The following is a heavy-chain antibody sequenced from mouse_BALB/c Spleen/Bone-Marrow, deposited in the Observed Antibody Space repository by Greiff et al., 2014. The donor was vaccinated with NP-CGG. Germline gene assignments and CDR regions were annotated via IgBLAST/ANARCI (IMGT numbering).Heavy chain of an antibody. CDR1: GFNIKDTF. Sequence: DVQLQESRADLVKPGASVKLSCTTSGFNIKDTFMHWVKQRPEQGLEWIGRIDPASGNTKYDPKFQGKATITADTSSNKVSLQLSGLTSEDTAVYYCAHDAPFTYWGQGTLVTVSA. D-gene: IGHD2-3*01. CDR3: AHDAPFTY. V-gene: IGHV14-3*02. CDR2: IDPASGNT. J-gene: IGHJ3*01.